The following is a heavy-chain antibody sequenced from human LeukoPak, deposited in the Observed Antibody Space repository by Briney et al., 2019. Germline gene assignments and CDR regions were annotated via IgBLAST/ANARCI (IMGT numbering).Heavy chain of an antibody. Sequence: PGGSLRLSCAASGFTFSSYAMSWVRQAPGKGLEWVSGIGSSGGITWYADSVKGRFTISRDNSKNTLYLQMNSLRVDDTAVYHCAIQQLVTAEYFYHWGQGTLVTVSS. CDR3: AIQQLVTAEYFYH. D-gene: IGHD6-13*01. CDR1: GFTFSSYA. CDR2: IGSSGGIT. J-gene: IGHJ1*01. V-gene: IGHV3-23*01.